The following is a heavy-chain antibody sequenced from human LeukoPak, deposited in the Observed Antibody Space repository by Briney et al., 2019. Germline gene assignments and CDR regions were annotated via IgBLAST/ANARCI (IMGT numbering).Heavy chain of an antibody. J-gene: IGHJ4*02. D-gene: IGHD1-26*01. CDR1: GFTLSSYS. Sequence: GGSLRLSCAASGFTLSSYSMNWVRQAPGKGLEWVSSISSSSSYIYYADSVKGRFTISRDNARNSLYLQMNSLRAEDTAVYYCARDPTIVGATGRLFDYWGQGTLVTVSS. CDR2: ISSSSSYI. CDR3: ARDPTIVGATGRLFDY. V-gene: IGHV3-21*01.